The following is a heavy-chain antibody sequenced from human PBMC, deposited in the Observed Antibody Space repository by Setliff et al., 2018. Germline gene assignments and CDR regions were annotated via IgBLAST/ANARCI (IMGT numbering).Heavy chain of an antibody. J-gene: IGHJ4*02. D-gene: IGHD1-26*01. CDR2: IYHSGST. V-gene: IGHV4-38-2*01. CDR1: GYSISSGYY. Sequence: SETLSLTCAVSGYSISSGYYWGWIRQPPGKGLEWIGSIYHSGSTYYNPSLKSRVTISVDTSKNQFSLKLSSVTAADTPVYYCARVPGGRFDYWGQGTLVTVSS. CDR3: ARVPGGRFDY.